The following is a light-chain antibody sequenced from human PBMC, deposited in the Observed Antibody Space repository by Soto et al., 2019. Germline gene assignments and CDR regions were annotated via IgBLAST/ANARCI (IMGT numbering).Light chain of an antibody. Sequence: QCVLTQPPSASGTPGRRVTISCTGSTSNIGSNTVNWYQQLPGTAPKLLIFSNNQRPSGVPDRFSGSKSGTSASLAISGLQSEDESDYYCAAWDDSLNGYVFAAGTKVTVL. CDR1: TSNIGSNT. CDR3: AAWDDSLNGYV. V-gene: IGLV1-44*01. J-gene: IGLJ1*01. CDR2: SNN.